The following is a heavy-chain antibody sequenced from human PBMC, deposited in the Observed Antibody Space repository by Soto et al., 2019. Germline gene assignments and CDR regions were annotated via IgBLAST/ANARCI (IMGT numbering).Heavy chain of an antibody. CDR2: ISYGGST. J-gene: IGHJ4*02. CDR1: GGSINSGGYC. CDR3: SRGILV. V-gene: IGHV4-31*03. Sequence: QVQLQESGPGLVKPSQTLSLTCTVSGGSINSGGYCWSWIRQHPGKGLDWIGCISYGGSTSYNPSLXSXXTIPVDTSKNQFSLKLTSVTAADTAVYYCSRGILVWGQGALITVSS. D-gene: IGHD5-18*01.